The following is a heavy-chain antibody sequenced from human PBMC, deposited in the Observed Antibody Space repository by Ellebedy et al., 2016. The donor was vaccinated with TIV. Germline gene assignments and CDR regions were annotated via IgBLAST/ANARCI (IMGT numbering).Heavy chain of an antibody. J-gene: IGHJ4*02. CDR1: GFSLTATPTN. CDR3: AHKSNSLSVAGQMGTFDY. CDR2: IYWDDDK. Sequence: SGPTLVKPTQTLTLTCSFSGFSLTATPTNVGWIRQPPGKALEWLALIYWDDDKRYRPSLKSRLTITKDTSKNQVVLTLTNVDPVDTATYYCAHKSNSLSVAGQMGTFDYWGQGNLVTVSS. D-gene: IGHD6-19*01. V-gene: IGHV2-5*02.